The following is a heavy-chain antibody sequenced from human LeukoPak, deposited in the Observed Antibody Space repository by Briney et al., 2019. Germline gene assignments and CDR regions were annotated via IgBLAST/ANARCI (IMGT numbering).Heavy chain of an antibody. V-gene: IGHV3-23*01. CDR1: GFTFSSYA. CDR2: VSDSGSKT. D-gene: IGHD5-18*01. CDR3: ARGYGYTGMGGYMDV. Sequence: GGSLRLSCAASGFTFSSYAMSWVRQAPGKGLEWVSSVSDSGSKTYYAASVKGRFTISRDNSNKTLYLQMNSLRTEDTAVYYCARGYGYTGMGGYMDVWGKGTTVTVSS. J-gene: IGHJ6*03.